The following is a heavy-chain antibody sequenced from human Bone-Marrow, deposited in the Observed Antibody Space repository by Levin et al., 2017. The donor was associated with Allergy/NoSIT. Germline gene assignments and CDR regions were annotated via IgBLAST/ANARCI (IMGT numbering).Heavy chain of an antibody. J-gene: IGHJ6*02. CDR3: ARDGRGSDYYAMDV. CDR2: MNPNSGGT. CDR1: GYTFTGQY. D-gene: IGHD3-10*01. Sequence: GESLKISCKASGYTFTGQYMQWVRQAPGQGLEWMGRMNPNSGGTEYAEKFQGRLTMTRDTSTSTAYVELSRLTSDDTAVYYCARDGRGSDYYAMDVWGQGTTVTVS. V-gene: IGHV1-2*06.